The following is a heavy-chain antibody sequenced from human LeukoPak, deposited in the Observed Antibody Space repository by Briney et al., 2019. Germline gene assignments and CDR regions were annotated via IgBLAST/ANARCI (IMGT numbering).Heavy chain of an antibody. CDR1: GGTFSSCA. J-gene: IGHJ6*02. CDR2: IIPIFGTA. V-gene: IGHV1-69*13. Sequence: SVKVSCKASGGTFSSCAISWVRQAPGQGLEWMGGIIPIFGTANYAQKFQGRVTITADESTSTAYMELSSLRSEDTAVYYCARDPRAFRYDYGDYALWYYYGMDVWGQGTTVTVSS. CDR3: ARDPRAFRYDYGDYALWYYYGMDV. D-gene: IGHD4-17*01.